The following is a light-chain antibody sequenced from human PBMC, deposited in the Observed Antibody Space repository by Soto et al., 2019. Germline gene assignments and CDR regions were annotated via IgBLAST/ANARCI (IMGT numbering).Light chain of an antibody. CDR3: QYYNNWLAT. Sequence: EVVMTQSPATLSVSPGDKVSLSCRANQTISNTLAWYQQKPGQAPRLLIYAASTRATGVSARFSGSGSGTEFTLTISGLQSEDFTIYYCQYYNNWLATFGGGTKVEIK. CDR1: QTISNT. J-gene: IGKJ4*01. V-gene: IGKV3-15*01. CDR2: AAS.